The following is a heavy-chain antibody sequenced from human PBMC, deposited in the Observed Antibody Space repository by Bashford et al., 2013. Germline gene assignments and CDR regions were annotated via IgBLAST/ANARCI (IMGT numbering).Heavy chain of an antibody. D-gene: IGHD3-9*01. CDR3: ARGDILTGIGTISDY. CDR1: GFSFSSYW. CDR2: INSDGSSA. J-gene: IGHJ4*02. V-gene: IGHV3-74*01. Sequence: GGSLRLSCTDSGFSFSSYWMHWVRQAPGKGLVWVSRINSDGSSANYADFVRGRFTISRDNGRKTVYLRMNSLRVDDTAVYYCARGDILTGIGTISDYWGQGTLVTVSS.